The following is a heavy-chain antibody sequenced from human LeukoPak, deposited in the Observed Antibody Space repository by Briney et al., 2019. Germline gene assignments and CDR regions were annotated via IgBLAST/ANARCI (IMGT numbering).Heavy chain of an antibody. Sequence: SETLSLTCTVSGGSIRSYYWSWIRQPPGKGLEWIGFIYYSGSTNYNPSLKSRVSIPMDMSTNQFSLKLSSVTAADTAVYYCAVRQRPGAFDIWGQGTVVTVSS. CDR1: GGSIRSYY. V-gene: IGHV4-59*08. J-gene: IGHJ3*02. CDR2: IYYSGST. D-gene: IGHD1-14*01. CDR3: AVRQRPGAFDI.